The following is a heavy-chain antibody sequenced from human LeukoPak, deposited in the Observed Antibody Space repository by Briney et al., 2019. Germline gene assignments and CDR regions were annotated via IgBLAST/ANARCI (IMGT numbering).Heavy chain of an antibody. V-gene: IGHV3-21*04. CDR3: AKESGKFDY. J-gene: IGHJ4*02. CDR1: GFTFSSYS. Sequence: PGGSLRLSCAASGFTFSSYSMNWVRQAPGKGLEWVSSISSSSSYIYYADSVKGRFSLSRDNSKNSLYLQMNSLRSEDTAMYYCAKESGKFDYWGQGTLVAVSS. CDR2: ISSSSSYI.